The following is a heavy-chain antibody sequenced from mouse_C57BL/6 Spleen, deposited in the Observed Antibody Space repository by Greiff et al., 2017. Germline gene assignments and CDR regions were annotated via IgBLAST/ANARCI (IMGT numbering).Heavy chain of an antibody. CDR2: IDPSDSYT. V-gene: IGHV1-50*01. CDR3: ARERRD. Sequence: QVQLQQPGAELVKPGASVKLSCKASGYTFTSYWMQWVKQRPGQGLEWIGEIDPSDSYTNYNQKFKGKATLTVDTSSSTAYMQLSSLTSEDSAVYYCARERRDWGQGTTLTVSS. J-gene: IGHJ2*01. CDR1: GYTFTSYW.